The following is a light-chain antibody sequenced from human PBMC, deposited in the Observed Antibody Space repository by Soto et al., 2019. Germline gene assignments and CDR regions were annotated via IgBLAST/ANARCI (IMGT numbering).Light chain of an antibody. CDR2: LNSDGSH. V-gene: IGLV4-69*01. CDR1: SGHTSYA. CDR3: QTWGTGIVV. J-gene: IGLJ2*01. Sequence: QLVLTQSPSASASLGASVKLTCTLSSGHTSYAIAWHQQQPEKGPRYLMRLNSDGSHTKADGIPDRFSGSRSGAERYLTISSLQSEDEADYYCQTWGTGIVVFGGGTQLTVL.